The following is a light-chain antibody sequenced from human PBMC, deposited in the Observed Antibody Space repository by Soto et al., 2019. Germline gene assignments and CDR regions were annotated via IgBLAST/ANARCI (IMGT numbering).Light chain of an antibody. CDR3: QQYKLWWT. CDR1: QSVNSD. Sequence: EIVMTQSPATLSVSPGERATLSCRASQSVNSDLAWYQQKPGQAPRLLIYGASTRATGIPARFSGSGYGTEFTLTISSLQSEDFAVYYCQQYKLWWTFGQGTRVEIK. V-gene: IGKV3-15*01. J-gene: IGKJ1*01. CDR2: GAS.